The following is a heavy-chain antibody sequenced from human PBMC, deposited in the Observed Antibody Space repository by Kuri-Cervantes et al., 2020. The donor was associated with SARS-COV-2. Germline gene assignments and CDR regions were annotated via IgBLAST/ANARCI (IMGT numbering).Heavy chain of an antibody. CDR3: AGIRAVYGDPVVHFDF. D-gene: IGHD4-17*01. CDR2: INPNTGDT. Sequence: ASVKVSCKASENTSRGYYIHWVRQAPGQGLEWMGWINPNTGDTKYAQKFQGRVTMTRDMSISTGYMELTSLISPDTAVYYCAGIRAVYGDPVVHFDFWGQGTLVTVSS. J-gene: IGHJ4*02. V-gene: IGHV1-2*02. CDR1: ENTSRGYY.